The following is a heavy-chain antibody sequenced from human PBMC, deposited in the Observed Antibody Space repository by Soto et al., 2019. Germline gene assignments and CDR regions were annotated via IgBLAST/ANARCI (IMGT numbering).Heavy chain of an antibody. CDR3: ARDQPGYSYGYGLGY. J-gene: IGHJ4*02. Sequence: PVGSLRHSCTASGFTFISYSMNWVRQATGKGLEWVSSISSSSSYIYYADSVKGRFTISRDNAKNSLYLQMNSLRAEDTAVYYCARDQPGYSYGYGLGYWGQGTLVTVSS. CDR2: ISSSSSYI. V-gene: IGHV3-21*01. D-gene: IGHD5-18*01. CDR1: GFTFISYS.